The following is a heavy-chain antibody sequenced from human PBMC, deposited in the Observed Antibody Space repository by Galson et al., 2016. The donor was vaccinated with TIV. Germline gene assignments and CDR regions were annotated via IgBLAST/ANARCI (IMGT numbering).Heavy chain of an antibody. D-gene: IGHD2-15*01. J-gene: IGHJ3*01. CDR3: ARIVVESAKAVLEV. CDR1: GYTFSTYG. CDR2: ISPKNGDA. Sequence: SVKVSCKASGYTFSTYGITWVRQAPGQGPEWMGWISPKNGDARYADDLQDRAILTTDTSTRTAYMELRGLSFDDSAVYYCARIVVESAKAVLEVWGKGTKVTASS. V-gene: IGHV1-18*01.